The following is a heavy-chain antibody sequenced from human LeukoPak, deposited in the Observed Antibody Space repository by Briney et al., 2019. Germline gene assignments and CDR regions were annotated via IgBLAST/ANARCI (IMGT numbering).Heavy chain of an antibody. Sequence: SETLSLTCTVSGGSLSSYYWNWIRQPAGKGLEWIGRIYTSGSTNYNPSLKSRVTMSVDTSKNQFSLKLSSVTAADTAVYYCARETPYSGSWTDFDYWGQGTLVTVSS. V-gene: IGHV4-4*07. J-gene: IGHJ4*02. D-gene: IGHD6-13*01. CDR2: IYTSGST. CDR3: ARETPYSGSWTDFDY. CDR1: GGSLSSYY.